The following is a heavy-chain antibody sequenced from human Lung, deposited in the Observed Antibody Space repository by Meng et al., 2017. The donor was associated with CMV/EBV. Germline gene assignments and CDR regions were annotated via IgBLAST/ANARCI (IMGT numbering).Heavy chain of an antibody. D-gene: IGHD5-18*01. CDR3: ARSAQLWLDHFDY. Sequence: ASXXVSXKASGYTFIGYYIHWVRQAPGQGLEWMGCINPNSDGTNYAQKFQGRVTMTRDTSISTAYMELNRLRFDDTAVYYCARSAQLWLDHFDYWGQGTLVTFSS. J-gene: IGHJ4*02. CDR1: GYTFIGYY. V-gene: IGHV1-2*02. CDR2: INPNSDGT.